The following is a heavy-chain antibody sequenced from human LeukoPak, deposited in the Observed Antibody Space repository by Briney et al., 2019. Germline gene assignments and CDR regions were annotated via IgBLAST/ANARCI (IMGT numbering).Heavy chain of an antibody. CDR1: GFTFSSYW. CDR2: ISSSSSYI. CDR3: ARDRLTLSWFDP. J-gene: IGHJ5*02. D-gene: IGHD1-14*01. Sequence: GGSLRLSCAASGFTFSSYWMSWVRQAPGKGLEWVSSISSSSSYIYYADSVKGRFTISRDNAKNSLYLQMNSLRAEDTAVYYCARDRLTLSWFDPWGQGTLVTVSS. V-gene: IGHV3-21*01.